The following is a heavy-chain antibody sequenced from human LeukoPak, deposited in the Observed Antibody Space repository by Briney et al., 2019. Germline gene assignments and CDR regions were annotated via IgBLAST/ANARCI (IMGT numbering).Heavy chain of an antibody. D-gene: IGHD3/OR15-3a*01. Sequence: ASVKVSCKASGYTFTNCGISWVRQAPGQGLEWMGWISTYKGNTKYAQKFQGRVSVTTDTSTSTAYMELRSLTSDDTAVYYCARDRDWNLDYWGRGTLVTVSS. J-gene: IGHJ4*02. CDR1: GYTFTNCG. V-gene: IGHV1-18*01. CDR2: ISTYKGNT. CDR3: ARDRDWNLDY.